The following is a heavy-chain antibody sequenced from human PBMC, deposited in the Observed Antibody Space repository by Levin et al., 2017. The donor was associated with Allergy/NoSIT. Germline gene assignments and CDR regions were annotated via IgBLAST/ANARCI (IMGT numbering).Heavy chain of an antibody. D-gene: IGHD2-8*02. Sequence: QRGESLKISCAASGFTFSSYWMSWVRQAPGKGLEWVANIKQDGTEKYYVDSVKGRFTVSKDNAKNSVYLQMSSLRVEDTAVYYCARNWRSAFDIWGLGTMVTVSS. CDR2: IKQDGTEK. J-gene: IGHJ3*02. V-gene: IGHV3-7*05. CDR3: ARNWRSAFDI. CDR1: GFTFSSYW.